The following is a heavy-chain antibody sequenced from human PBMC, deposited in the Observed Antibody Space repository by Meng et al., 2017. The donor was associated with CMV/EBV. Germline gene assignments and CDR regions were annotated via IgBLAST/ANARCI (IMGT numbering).Heavy chain of an antibody. CDR3: ATRPSYYYDSSAYYLKS. Sequence: SVKVSCKASGGTFSTYAVHWVRQAPGQGLEWMGGVIPIFGSTNYAQKFQGRVTITTDESTNTAYMDLNNLRSEDTAVYYCATRPSYYYDSSAYYLKSWGQGTLVTV. D-gene: IGHD3-22*01. CDR2: VIPIFGST. CDR1: GGTFSTYA. V-gene: IGHV1-69*05. J-gene: IGHJ4*02.